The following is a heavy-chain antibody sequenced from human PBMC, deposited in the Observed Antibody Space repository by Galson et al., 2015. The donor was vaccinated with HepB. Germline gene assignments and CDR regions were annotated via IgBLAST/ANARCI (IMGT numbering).Heavy chain of an antibody. CDR1: GFTFSSYA. CDR2: ISGSGGST. D-gene: IGHD6-13*01. J-gene: IGHJ4*02. CDR3: ARDLFLTYSSSWYERGEFDY. Sequence: SLRLSCAASGFTFSSYAMSWVRQAPGKELEWVSAISGSGGSTYYADSVKGRFTISKDNSKNKLYLQMNSRRAEETAVYYCARDLFLTYSSSWYERGEFDYWGQGTLVTVSS. V-gene: IGHV3-23*01.